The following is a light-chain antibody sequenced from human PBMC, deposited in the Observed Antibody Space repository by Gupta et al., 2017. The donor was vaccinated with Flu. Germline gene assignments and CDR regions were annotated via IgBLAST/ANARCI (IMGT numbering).Light chain of an antibody. CDR1: QGIRNA. Sequence: DIQMTQSPSSLSASVGDRVTITCRASQGIRNALAWYQQKSGKAPKRLIYGATSLQSGVPSRFSGSGSGTDFTLTISSLQPEEFATYYCLHHDSYPISFGGGTKVEIK. CDR2: GAT. CDR3: LHHDSYPIS. V-gene: IGKV1-17*01. J-gene: IGKJ4*01.